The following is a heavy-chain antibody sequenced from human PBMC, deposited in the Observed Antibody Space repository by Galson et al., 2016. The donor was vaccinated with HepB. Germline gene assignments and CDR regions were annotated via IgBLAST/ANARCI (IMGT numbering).Heavy chain of an antibody. CDR3: ARDYVILGTTAGGEISSWDDTFDI. J-gene: IGHJ3*02. Sequence: SVKVSCKASGYTFSTYGISWVRQAPGQGLEWMGWINAHNGDTNYAQSPRGRVTLTTDRSTSTAYMELRSLRPDDTAVYYCARDYVILGTTAGGEISSWDDTFDIWGQGTMVIVSS. V-gene: IGHV1-18*01. D-gene: IGHD6-13*01. CDR2: INAHNGDT. CDR1: GYTFSTYG.